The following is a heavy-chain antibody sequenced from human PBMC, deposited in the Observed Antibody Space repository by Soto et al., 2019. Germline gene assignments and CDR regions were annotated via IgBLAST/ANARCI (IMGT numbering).Heavy chain of an antibody. Sequence: SETLSLTCTVSGGSMRNYFWTWIRQPPGKGLGWIGYIHYSGTTSFFPSYNPSLRSRVTISEDTSKNQFSLKLLSVTTADTAVYFCAAGEASSRNLAPYYLDFWGQGTLVTVSS. J-gene: IGHJ4*02. CDR1: GGSMRNYF. D-gene: IGHD6-13*01. CDR3: AAGEASSRNLAPYYLDF. CDR2: IHYSGTT. V-gene: IGHV4-59*01.